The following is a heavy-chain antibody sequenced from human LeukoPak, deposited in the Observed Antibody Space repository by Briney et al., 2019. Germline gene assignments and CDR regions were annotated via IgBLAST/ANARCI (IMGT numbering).Heavy chain of an antibody. J-gene: IGHJ3*02. CDR1: GGSINNDY. D-gene: IGHD5-24*01. Sequence: SETLSLTXTVSGGSINNDYWTWIRQPPGKGLEWIGYIYYRGTTDYNSSLKSRVTISIDTSMNQFSLKLNSVTAADTAVYYCARLRWQHSYNTFDIWGQGTMVTVSS. CDR2: IYYRGTT. CDR3: ARLRWQHSYNTFDI. V-gene: IGHV4-59*01.